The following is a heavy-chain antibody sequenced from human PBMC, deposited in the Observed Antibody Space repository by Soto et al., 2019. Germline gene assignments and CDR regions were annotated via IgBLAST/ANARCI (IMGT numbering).Heavy chain of an antibody. CDR3: RKVLVGATGHTDSDS. D-gene: IGHD2-15*01. J-gene: IGHJ4*02. V-gene: IGHV4-39*01. Sequence: QVQLQESGPGLVKPSETLSLTCTVSGGSIYRSGYYWGWIRQPPGRGLEWIGNIDYNGVTYSNPSLKSRVTLSRDTSKNQFSLKLTSVTAADPALYYRRKVLVGATGHTDSDSWGPGTLVAVSS. CDR2: IDYNGVT. CDR1: GGSIYRSGYY.